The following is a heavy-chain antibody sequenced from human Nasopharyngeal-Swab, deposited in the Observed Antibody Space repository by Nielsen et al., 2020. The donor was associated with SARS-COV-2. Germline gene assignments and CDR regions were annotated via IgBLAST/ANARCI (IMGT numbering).Heavy chain of an antibody. V-gene: IGHV4-4*07. D-gene: IGHD3-3*01. Sequence: SETLSLTCTVSGGSISSYYCSWIRHPAGKGLEWIGRIYTSGSTNYNPSLKSRFTISVDTSKNQFSLKLSSVTAADTAVYYCARGSRFTVFGVVPDYYYGMDVWGQGTTVTVSS. CDR1: GGSISSYY. J-gene: IGHJ6*02. CDR2: IYTSGST. CDR3: ARGSRFTVFGVVPDYYYGMDV.